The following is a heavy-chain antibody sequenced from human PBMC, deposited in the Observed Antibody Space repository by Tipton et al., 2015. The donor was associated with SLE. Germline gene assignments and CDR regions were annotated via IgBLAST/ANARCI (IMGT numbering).Heavy chain of an antibody. Sequence: TLSLTCAVSGYSISSGYYWGWIRQPPGKGLEWIGSIYHSGSTYYNPPLKSRVTISVDTSKNQISLKLSSVTAADTAVYYCARYPESNYHWFGPWGQGALVTVSS. D-gene: IGHD4-11*01. CDR1: GYSISSGYY. J-gene: IGHJ5*02. V-gene: IGHV4-38-2*01. CDR2: IYHSGST. CDR3: ARYPESNYHWFGP.